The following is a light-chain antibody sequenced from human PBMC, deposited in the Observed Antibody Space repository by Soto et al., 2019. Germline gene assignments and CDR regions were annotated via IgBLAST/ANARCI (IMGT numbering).Light chain of an antibody. CDR3: SSYAGSYNHVV. CDR2: EVS. CDR1: SSXIGGYNY. J-gene: IGLJ2*01. Sequence: QSALTQPPXASXXPGXXXTXXCXXTSSXIGGYNYVSWYQQHPGKAPKLMIFEVSKWPSGVPDRFSGSKSGNTASLTVSGLQAEDEADYYCSSYAGSYNHVVFGGGTKLTVL. V-gene: IGLV2-8*01.